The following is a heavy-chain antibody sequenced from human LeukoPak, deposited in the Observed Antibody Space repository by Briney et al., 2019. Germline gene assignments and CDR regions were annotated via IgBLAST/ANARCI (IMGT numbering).Heavy chain of an antibody. V-gene: IGHV3-33*08. CDR2: IWYDGSTK. D-gene: IGHD1-7*01. Sequence: PGGSLRLSCAASGFSFNSYGMHWVRQAPGKGLEWVALIWYDGSTKYYADSMKGRFTISRDNSKDTLYLQMNSLRAEDTAVYYCARGWIYQDYWGQGTLVTVSS. J-gene: IGHJ4*02. CDR1: GFSFNSYG. CDR3: ARGWIYQDY.